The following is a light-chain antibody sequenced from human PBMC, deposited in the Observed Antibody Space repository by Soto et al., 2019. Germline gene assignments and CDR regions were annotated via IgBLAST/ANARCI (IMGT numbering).Light chain of an antibody. CDR3: QQSYSNPRT. V-gene: IGKV1-39*01. J-gene: IGKJ1*01. Sequence: DIQMTQSPSSLSASVGDRVTITCRASQSVSRFLNWYQQKAGKAPNLLVHSISILESGVPSRFSGSGSGTDFTLTISSLQPEDFATYYCQQSYSNPRTFGQGTKVETK. CDR2: SIS. CDR1: QSVSRF.